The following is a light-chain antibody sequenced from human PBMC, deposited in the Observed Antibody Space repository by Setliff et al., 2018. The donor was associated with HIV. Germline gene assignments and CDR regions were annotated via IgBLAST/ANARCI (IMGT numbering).Light chain of an antibody. V-gene: IGLV1-44*01. CDR2: SID. Sequence: QSVLTQPPSASGTPGQRVTISCSGSDSNIGSNTVNWYQQLAGTAPKFLIYSIDQRPSDVPYRFSGSKSGTSASLAISGLQAEDEADYYCAAWDDSLNGMVFGGGTQLTVL. CDR1: DSNIGSNT. CDR3: AAWDDSLNGMV. J-gene: IGLJ2*01.